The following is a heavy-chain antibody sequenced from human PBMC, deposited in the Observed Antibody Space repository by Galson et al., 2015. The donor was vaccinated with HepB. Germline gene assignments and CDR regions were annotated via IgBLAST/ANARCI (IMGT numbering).Heavy chain of an antibody. Sequence: SVKVSCKASGYTFTSYGISWVRQAPGQGLEWMGWISAYNGNTNYAQKLQGRVTMTTDTSTSTAYMELRSLRSDDTAVYYCARDLDSIAAAGTLGWYFDLWGRGTLVTVSS. CDR1: GYTFTSYG. CDR2: ISAYNGNT. V-gene: IGHV1-18*01. CDR3: ARDLDSIAAAGTLGWYFDL. J-gene: IGHJ2*01. D-gene: IGHD6-13*01.